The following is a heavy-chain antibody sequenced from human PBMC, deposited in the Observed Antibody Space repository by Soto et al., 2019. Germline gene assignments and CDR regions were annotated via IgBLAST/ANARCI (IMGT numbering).Heavy chain of an antibody. J-gene: IGHJ4*02. Sequence: PSETLSLTCAVYGGSFSGYYWSWIRQPPGKGLEWIGEINHSGSTNYNPSLKSRVTISVDTSKNQFSLKLSSVTAADTAVYYCARGGFEGQYQPQNYFDYWGQGTLVTVSS. V-gene: IGHV4-34*01. D-gene: IGHD3-16*01. CDR2: INHSGST. CDR3: ARGGFEGQYQPQNYFDY. CDR1: GGSFSGYY.